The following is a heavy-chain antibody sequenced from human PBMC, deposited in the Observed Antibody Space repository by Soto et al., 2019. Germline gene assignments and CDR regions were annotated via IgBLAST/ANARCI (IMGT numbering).Heavy chain of an antibody. V-gene: IGHV1-46*01. CDR1: GYTFTSFY. CDR3: ARDSTLAY. CDR2: INPGSGGT. J-gene: IGHJ4*02. Sequence: ASVKVSCKASGYTFTSFYMHWVRQAPGQGLEWMGIINPGSGGTSYAQKFQGRVTMTSDTSTTTVYMELSSLRSEDTAVYYCARDSTLAYWGQGTLVTVSS.